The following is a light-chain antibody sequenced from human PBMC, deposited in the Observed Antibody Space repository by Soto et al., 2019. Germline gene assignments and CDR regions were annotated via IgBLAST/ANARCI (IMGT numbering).Light chain of an antibody. CDR2: AAS. CDR3: QQLNSFPLT. CDR1: QAITSY. J-gene: IGKJ4*01. V-gene: IGKV1-9*01. Sequence: IQLTQSPSSLTASVGDRVTITCRASQAITSYLAWYQQVPGKAPNLLIYAASTLQSGVPSRFSGSGSGTDFTLTISSLQPEDFATYFSQQLNSFPLTVGGGTQVEIK.